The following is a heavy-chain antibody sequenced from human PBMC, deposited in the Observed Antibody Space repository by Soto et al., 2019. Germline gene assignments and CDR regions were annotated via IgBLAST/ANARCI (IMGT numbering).Heavy chain of an antibody. Sequence: QVLLVQSGAEVKRPGASVKVSCKASGYTFSNYGITWVRQAPGHGLEWLGWVTAFNGDTNYAQNVQGRVTLTTDTSTETAYIELRSLRPDDTAVYYCARDGRVSFYYYGMDVWGQGTTVIVSS. CDR2: VTAFNGDT. V-gene: IGHV1-18*01. J-gene: IGHJ6*02. CDR1: GYTFSNYG. CDR3: ARDGRVSFYYYGMDV.